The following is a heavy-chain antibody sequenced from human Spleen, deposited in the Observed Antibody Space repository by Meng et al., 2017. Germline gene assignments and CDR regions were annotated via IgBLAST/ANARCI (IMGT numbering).Heavy chain of an antibody. Sequence: QVQVQESGPGLVKPSQTLPLTCTVSGGSISSGGYYWSWIRQHPGKGLEWIGYIYYSGSTYYNPSLKSLVTISVDTSKNQFSLKLSSVTAADTAVYYCARARDGGGWFDYWGQGTLVTVSS. CDR1: GGSISSGGYY. CDR2: IYYSGST. D-gene: IGHD5-24*01. CDR3: ARARDGGGWFDY. J-gene: IGHJ4*02. V-gene: IGHV4-31*01.